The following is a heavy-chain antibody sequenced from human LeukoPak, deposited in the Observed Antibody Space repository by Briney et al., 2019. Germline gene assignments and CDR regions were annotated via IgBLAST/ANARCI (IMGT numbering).Heavy chain of an antibody. CDR1: GGSISSYY. Sequence: KPSETLSLTCTVSGGSISSYYWSWIRQPAGKGLEWIGRIYTSGSTNYNPSLKSRVTMSVGTSKNQFSLKLSSVTAADTAVYYCARAGGSLGRYYMDVWGKGTTVTVSS. D-gene: IGHD2-15*01. CDR3: ARAGGSLGRYYMDV. CDR2: IYTSGST. J-gene: IGHJ6*03. V-gene: IGHV4-4*07.